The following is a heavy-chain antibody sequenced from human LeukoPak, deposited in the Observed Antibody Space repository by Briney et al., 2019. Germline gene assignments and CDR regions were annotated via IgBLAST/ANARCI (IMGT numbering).Heavy chain of an antibody. D-gene: IGHD1-26*01. CDR1: GGSISSGSYY. CDR2: IYTSGST. J-gene: IGHJ4*02. CDR3: ARDRIVVLDY. Sequence: SQTLSLTCTVSGGSISSGSYYWSWIRQPAGKGLEWIGRIYTSGSTNYNPSLKSRVTISVDTSKSQFSLKLSSVTAADTAVYYCARDRIVVLDYWGQGTLVTVSS. V-gene: IGHV4-61*02.